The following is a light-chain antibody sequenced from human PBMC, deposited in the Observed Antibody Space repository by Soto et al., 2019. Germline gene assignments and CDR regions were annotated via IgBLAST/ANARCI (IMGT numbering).Light chain of an antibody. CDR3: QQDNTFPIS. CDR1: QDILSW. J-gene: IGKJ3*01. Sequence: DIQMTQSPSSVYASVGDTVTITCRASQDILSWLAWYQQKPGEAPRLLIYASSNLQSGVPSRFSGRRSGTEFTLTINSLQTEDFATYYCQQDNTFPISFGPGTRLDIK. V-gene: IGKV1-12*01. CDR2: ASS.